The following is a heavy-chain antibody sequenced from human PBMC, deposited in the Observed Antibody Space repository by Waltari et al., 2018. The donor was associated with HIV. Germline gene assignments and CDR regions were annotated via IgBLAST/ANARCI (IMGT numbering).Heavy chain of an antibody. D-gene: IGHD2-15*01. CDR3: AARKGYCRGGGCYSWDY. CDR2: CIPIFDTT. CDR1: GGTFNNYA. J-gene: IGHJ4*02. V-gene: IGHV1-69*06. Sequence: QVQLVQSGAELKKPGSSVKVSCKTSGGTFNNYAISWVRQAPVQGREWMGGCIPIFDTTNYAQKCQGRVTITAEKATGTAYMGLRSLRSADTALYDCAARKGYCRGGGCYSWDYWGQGTLVTVSS.